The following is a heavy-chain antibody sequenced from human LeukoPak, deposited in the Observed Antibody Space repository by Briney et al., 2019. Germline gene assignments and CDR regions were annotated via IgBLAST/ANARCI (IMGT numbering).Heavy chain of an antibody. CDR1: GFTFSSYS. J-gene: IGHJ4*02. CDR3: AKLSPHNSDY. D-gene: IGHD1-1*01. CDR2: ISSSSSYI. Sequence: GGSLRLSCAASGFTFSSYSMNWGRQAPGKGLEWVSSISSSSSYIYYAASVKGRFTISRDNAKTSLYLQMNSLRAEDTAVYYCAKLSPHNSDYWGQGTLVTVSS. V-gene: IGHV3-21*01.